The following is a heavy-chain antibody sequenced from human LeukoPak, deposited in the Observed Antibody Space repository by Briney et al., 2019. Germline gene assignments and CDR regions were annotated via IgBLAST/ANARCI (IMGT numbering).Heavy chain of an antibody. CDR2: ISSSGSTI. D-gene: IGHD3-22*01. CDR3: ARLRATYYYDSSGYYEAFDI. J-gene: IGHJ3*02. V-gene: IGHV3-48*03. Sequence: GGSLRLSCAASGFTFSSYEMNRVRQAPGKGLEWVSYISSSGSTIYYADSVKGRFTISRDNAKNSLYLQMNSLRAEDTAVYYCARLRATYYYDSSGYYEAFDIWGQGTMVTVSS. CDR1: GFTFSSYE.